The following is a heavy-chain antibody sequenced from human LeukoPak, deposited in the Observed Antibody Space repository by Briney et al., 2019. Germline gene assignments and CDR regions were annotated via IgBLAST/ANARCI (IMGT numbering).Heavy chain of an antibody. Sequence: PGGSLSLSCAASGLTFSDHYMDWVRQSPGKGLEWVGRTRNKANSYTTEYAASVKGRFIISRDDSKSSLYLQMNSLKTEDTAVYYCARQSRTCSGDSCYQLDAFDIWGHGTMVTVSS. CDR3: ARQSRTCSGDSCYQLDAFDI. CDR1: GLTFSDHY. CDR2: TRNKANSYTT. D-gene: IGHD2-15*01. V-gene: IGHV3-72*01. J-gene: IGHJ3*02.